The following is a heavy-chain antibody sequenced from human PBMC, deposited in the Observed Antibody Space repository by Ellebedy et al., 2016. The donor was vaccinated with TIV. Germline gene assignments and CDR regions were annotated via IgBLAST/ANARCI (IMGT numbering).Heavy chain of an antibody. Sequence: ASVKVSCKASGYTFTNNYINWVRQAPGQGLEWMGIINPSGGSTTYAQKLQGRVTMTRDTSASTAYMELSSLRSEDTAVYYCARDHEGRGVILPHYGNWFDPWGQGTLVTVSS. J-gene: IGHJ5*02. CDR1: GYTFTNNY. V-gene: IGHV1-46*04. CDR2: INPSGGST. D-gene: IGHD3-10*01. CDR3: ARDHEGRGVILPHYGNWFDP.